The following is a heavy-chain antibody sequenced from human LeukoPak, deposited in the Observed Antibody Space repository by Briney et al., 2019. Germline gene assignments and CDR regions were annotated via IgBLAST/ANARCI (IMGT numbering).Heavy chain of an antibody. D-gene: IGHD2-15*01. CDR2: IRYDGSNK. Sequence: GGSLRLSCAASGFTFSYYGMHWVRQGPGKGLEWVAFIRYDGSNKYYADSVKGRFTISRDNSKNTLYLQMNSLRAEDTAVYYCAKDKAHLGRLLQGYFDYWGQGTLVTVSS. CDR3: AKDKAHLGRLLQGYFDY. CDR1: GFTFSYYG. V-gene: IGHV3-30*02. J-gene: IGHJ4*02.